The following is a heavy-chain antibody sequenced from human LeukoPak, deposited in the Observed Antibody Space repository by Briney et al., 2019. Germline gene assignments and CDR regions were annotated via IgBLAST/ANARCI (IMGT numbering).Heavy chain of an antibody. V-gene: IGHV3-53*01. CDR1: GFTVSSNY. D-gene: IGHD2-15*01. J-gene: IGHJ2*01. Sequence: GGSLRLSCAASGFTVSSNYMSWVRQAPGKGLEWVSVFYSGGNTYYADSVQGRFTISIDNSKNTLYLQMNSLRAEDTAVYYCAKDHRDCSGGSCLYWYFDLWGRGTLVTVSS. CDR2: FYSGGNT. CDR3: AKDHRDCSGGSCLYWYFDL.